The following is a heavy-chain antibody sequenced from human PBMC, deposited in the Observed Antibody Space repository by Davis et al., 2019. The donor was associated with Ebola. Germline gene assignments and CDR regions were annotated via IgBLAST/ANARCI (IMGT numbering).Heavy chain of an antibody. D-gene: IGHD3-3*01. CDR2: IIPILGIA. V-gene: IGHV1-69*04. CDR3: ARDPPSEWLYYYYGMDV. Sequence: SVKVSCKASGGTFSSYAISWVRQAPGQGLEWMRRIIPILGIANYAQKFQGRVTITADKSTSTAYMELRSLRSDDTAVYYCARDPPSEWLYYYYGMDVWGQGTTVTVSS. J-gene: IGHJ6*02. CDR1: GGTFSSYA.